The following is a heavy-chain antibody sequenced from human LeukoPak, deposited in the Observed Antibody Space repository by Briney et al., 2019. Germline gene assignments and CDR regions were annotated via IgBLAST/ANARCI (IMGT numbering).Heavy chain of an antibody. Sequence: GGSLRLSCAASGFTFSSYSMNGVRQAPGEGLEWVSSISSSRSYIYCADSVEGRFTISRDNAQNSLYLKLNSLRAEERAVYYCARDPESGYGGDGMDVWGQGPTVSVS. J-gene: IGHJ6*01. CDR1: GFTFSSYS. V-gene: IGHV3-21*01. CDR2: ISSSRSYI. CDR3: ARDPESGYGGDGMDV. D-gene: IGHD5-12*01.